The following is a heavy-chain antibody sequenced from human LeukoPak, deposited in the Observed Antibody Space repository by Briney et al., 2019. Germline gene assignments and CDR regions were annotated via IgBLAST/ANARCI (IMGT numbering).Heavy chain of an antibody. Sequence: PGGALRLSCAASGFTYSSYGMHWVRQAPGKGLEWVAFIRYDGSNKYYADSVKGRFTISRDNSKNTLYLQMNSLRAEDTAVYYCAKDLKWDFQGYFDYWGQGTLVTVSS. CDR3: AKDLKWDFQGYFDY. J-gene: IGHJ4*02. CDR1: GFTYSSYG. CDR2: IRYDGSNK. V-gene: IGHV3-30*02. D-gene: IGHD1-26*01.